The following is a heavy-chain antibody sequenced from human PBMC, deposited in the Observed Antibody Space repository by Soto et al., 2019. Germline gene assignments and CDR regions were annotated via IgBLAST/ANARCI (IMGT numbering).Heavy chain of an antibody. CDR3: ARLYGSRGPFDY. CDR2: MKHSGST. CDR1: GGSFSGYY. V-gene: IGHV4-34*01. Sequence: QVQLQQWGAGLLKPSETLSLTCAVYGGSFSGYYWSWIRQPPGKGLEWIGEMKHSGSTNYNTSLKSRVTISVDTSKNQFSLKLSSVTAADTAVYYCARLYGSRGPFDYWGQGTLVTVSS. J-gene: IGHJ4*02. D-gene: IGHD6-13*01.